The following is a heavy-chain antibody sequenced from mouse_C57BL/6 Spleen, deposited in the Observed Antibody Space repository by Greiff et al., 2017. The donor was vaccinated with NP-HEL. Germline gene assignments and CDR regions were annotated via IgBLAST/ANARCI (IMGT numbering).Heavy chain of an antibody. CDR3: AADYGNYVRFAY. V-gene: IGHV1-18*01. CDR2: INPNNGGT. Sequence: EVKLQESGPELVKPGASVKIPCKASGYTFTDYNMDWVKQSHGKSLEWIGDINPNNGGTIYNQKFKGKATLTVDKSSSTAYMELRSLTSEDTAVYYCAADYGNYVRFAYWGQGTLVTVSA. J-gene: IGHJ3*01. CDR1: GYTFTDYN. D-gene: IGHD2-1*01.